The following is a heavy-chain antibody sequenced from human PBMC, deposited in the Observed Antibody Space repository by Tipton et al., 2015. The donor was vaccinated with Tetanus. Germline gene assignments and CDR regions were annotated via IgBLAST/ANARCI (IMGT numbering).Heavy chain of an antibody. D-gene: IGHD6-19*01. CDR1: GFTFSNFA. CDR2: ISSSGVST. J-gene: IGHJ4*02. V-gene: IGHV3-23*01. Sequence: SLRLSCAASGFTFSNFAMNWVRQAPGKGLEWVSAISSSGVSTYYGDSVRGRFTISRDSSKNSFHLQLNNLRDEDTAIYFCARAPFDFSDYFDLWGQGTPVTVSS. CDR3: ARAPFDFSDYFDL.